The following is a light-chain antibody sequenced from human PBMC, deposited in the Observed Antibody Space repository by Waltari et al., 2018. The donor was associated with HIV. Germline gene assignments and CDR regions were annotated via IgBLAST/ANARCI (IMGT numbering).Light chain of an antibody. CDR1: AGVVTRGHC. CDR2: DSN. J-gene: IGLJ2*01. CDR3: LLSFDGTLV. V-gene: IGLV7-46*01. Sequence: QPVVTQESSLTVSPGGTVILTCASSAGVVTRGHCPYWFQLRLGQAHKSLIFDSNTRYPWTPARFAGSFLGVKAALTLTGAQPEDEAAYFCLLSFDGTLVFCGGT.